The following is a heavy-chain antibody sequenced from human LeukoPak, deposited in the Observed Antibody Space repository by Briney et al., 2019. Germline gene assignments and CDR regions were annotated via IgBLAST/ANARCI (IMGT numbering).Heavy chain of an antibody. CDR2: TYYRSKWYN. D-gene: IGHD1-14*01. Sequence: SQTLSLTCAISGDSVSGNSAGWNWIRQSPSRGLEWLGRTYYRSKWYNDYAASVKSRISINPDTSKNQFSLQLNSVTPEDTAVYYCARDPEGTTIFDYWGQRTLVTVSS. J-gene: IGHJ4*02. CDR1: GDSVSGNSAG. V-gene: IGHV6-1*01. CDR3: ARDPEGTTIFDY.